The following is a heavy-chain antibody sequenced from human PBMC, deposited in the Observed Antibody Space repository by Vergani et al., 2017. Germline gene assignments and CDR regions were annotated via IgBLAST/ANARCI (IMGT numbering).Heavy chain of an antibody. CDR3: ARHSTVEWLVKLGWIDP. D-gene: IGHD6-19*01. V-gene: IGHV4-39*01. J-gene: IGHJ5*02. Sequence: QLQLQESGPGLVKPSATLSLTCSVSGASIRSSNHYWGWIRHPPGKGLEWIASIYYSGSTYYNPSLKSRVTISVDTYKNQFSLKLSSVTAADTAVYFCARHSTVEWLVKLGWIDPWGQGILVTVSS. CDR2: IYYSGST. CDR1: GASIRSSNHY.